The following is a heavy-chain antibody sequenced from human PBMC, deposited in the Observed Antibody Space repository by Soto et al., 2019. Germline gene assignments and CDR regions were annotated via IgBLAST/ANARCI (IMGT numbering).Heavy chain of an antibody. Sequence: GGSLRLSCAASGFAFNSYWMSWVRQAPGKGLEGVANINQDGSEKYYVDSVKGRFTISRDNSKNTLYLQMNSLRAEDTAVYYCAKEVNDYSNENWFDPWGQGTLVTVSS. D-gene: IGHD4-4*01. V-gene: IGHV3-7*01. CDR3: AKEVNDYSNENWFDP. CDR2: INQDGSEK. J-gene: IGHJ5*02. CDR1: GFAFNSYW.